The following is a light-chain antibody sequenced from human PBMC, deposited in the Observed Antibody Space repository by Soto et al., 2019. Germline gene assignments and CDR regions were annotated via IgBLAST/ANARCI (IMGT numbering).Light chain of an antibody. CDR3: QQLDSDPPWT. Sequence: IQLTQSPSSLSASVGDRVNITCRASQDISTYLAWYQQHPGRAPKLLVFLASTLESGVPSRFSGSGSGTDFTLTISSLQPDDFATSYCQQLDSDPPWTFGQGTRVEIK. J-gene: IGKJ1*01. CDR1: QDISTY. CDR2: LAS. V-gene: IGKV1-9*01.